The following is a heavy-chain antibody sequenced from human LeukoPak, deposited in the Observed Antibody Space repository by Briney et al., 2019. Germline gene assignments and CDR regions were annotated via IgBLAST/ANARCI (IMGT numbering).Heavy chain of an antibody. D-gene: IGHD3-3*01. CDR3: AREAIGSGWGDYWFDY. CDR1: GGSISSGSYY. J-gene: IGHJ4*02. Sequence: SETLSLTCTVSGGSISSGSYYWSWIRQPAGKGLEWIGRIYTSGSTNYNPSLKSRVTISVDTSKNQFSLKLSSVTAADTAVYYCAREAIGSGWGDYWFDYWGQGTLVTVSS. CDR2: IYTSGST. V-gene: IGHV4-61*02.